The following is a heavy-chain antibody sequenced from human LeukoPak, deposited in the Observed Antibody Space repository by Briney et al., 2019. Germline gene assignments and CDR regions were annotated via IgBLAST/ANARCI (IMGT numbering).Heavy chain of an antibody. D-gene: IGHD3-22*01. J-gene: IGHJ4*02. V-gene: IGHV3-30-3*01. CDR3: ARPYYYDSSGYSFDY. CDR2: ISYDGSNK. CDR1: GFTFSSYA. Sequence: GGSLRLSSAASGFTFSSYAMHWVRQAPGKGLEWVAVISYDGSNKYYADSVKGRFTISRDNSKNTLYLQMNSLRAEDTAVYYCARPYYYDSSGYSFDYWGQGTLVTVSS.